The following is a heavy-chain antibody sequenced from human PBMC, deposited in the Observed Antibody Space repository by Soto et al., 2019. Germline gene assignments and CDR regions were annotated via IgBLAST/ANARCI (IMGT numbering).Heavy chain of an antibody. V-gene: IGHV3-30*18. J-gene: IGHJ6*02. Sequence: GGSLRLSCPASGFTFSSYGMHWVRQAPGKGLEWVALISYDGSSTYYADSVKGRFTISRDNSKNTLYLQMNSLRAEDTAVYYCSKPRSVVRGVIALHHYGMDVWGQGTSVTVSS. CDR1: GFTFSSYG. D-gene: IGHD3-10*01. CDR3: SKPRSVVRGVIALHHYGMDV. CDR2: ISYDGSST.